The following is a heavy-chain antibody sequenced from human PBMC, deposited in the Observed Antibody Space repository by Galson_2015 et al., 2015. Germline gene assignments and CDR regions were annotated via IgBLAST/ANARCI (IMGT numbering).Heavy chain of an antibody. CDR1: GFTSSSYD. V-gene: IGHV3-23*01. CDR2: ISGSGGSK. J-gene: IGHJ4*02. CDR3: AKDRSSCWYLDY. Sequence: SLRLSCAASGFTSSSYDMSWVRQAPGKGLEWVSGISGSGGSKNYADSVKGRFTISRDNSKNALDLQMNNLRAEDTSVYYCAKDRSSCWYLDYWGQGTLVTVSS. D-gene: IGHD6-19*01.